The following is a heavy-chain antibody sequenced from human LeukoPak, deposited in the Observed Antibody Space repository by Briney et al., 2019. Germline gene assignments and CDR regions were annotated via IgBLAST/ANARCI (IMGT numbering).Heavy chain of an antibody. D-gene: IGHD6-13*01. V-gene: IGHV3-23*01. J-gene: IGHJ4*02. Sequence: GGSLRLSCAASGFTFSSYAMSWVRQAPGKGLEWVSAISGSGGSTYYADSVKGRFTISRDNSKNTLYLQMNSLRAEDTAVYYCARTHLGGEQLASPQVYWGQGTLVTVSS. CDR2: ISGSGGST. CDR3: ARTHLGGEQLASPQVY. CDR1: GFTFSSYA.